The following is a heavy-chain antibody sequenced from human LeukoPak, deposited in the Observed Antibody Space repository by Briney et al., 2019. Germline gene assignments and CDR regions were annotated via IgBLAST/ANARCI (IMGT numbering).Heavy chain of an antibody. V-gene: IGHV1-18*01. CDR2: ISAYNGNT. D-gene: IGHD2-2*01. CDR1: GYTFTSYG. CDR3: ARLKDIVVVPAAYIDY. Sequence: ASVNVSCKASGYTFTSYGISWVRQAPGQGLEWMGWISAYNGNTNYAQKLQGRVTMTTDTSTSTAYMELRSLRSDDTAVYYCARLKDIVVVPAAYIDYWGQGTLVTVSS. J-gene: IGHJ4*02.